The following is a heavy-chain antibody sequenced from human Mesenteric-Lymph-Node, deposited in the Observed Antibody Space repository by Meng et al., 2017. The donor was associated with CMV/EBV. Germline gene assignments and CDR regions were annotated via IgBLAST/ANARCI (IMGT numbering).Heavy chain of an antibody. CDR2: FYYSGNT. CDR1: GGSISGFH. CDR3: ARVLLFDIVVVPAARYYFDY. Sequence: SETLSLTCTVSGGSISGFHWSWIRQPPGKGLEWIGYFYYSGNTDYNPSLKSRVTISVDTTKNQFSLKLSSVTAADTAVYYCARVLLFDIVVVPAARYYFDYWGQGTLVTVSS. J-gene: IGHJ4*02. V-gene: IGHV4-59*01. D-gene: IGHD2-2*01.